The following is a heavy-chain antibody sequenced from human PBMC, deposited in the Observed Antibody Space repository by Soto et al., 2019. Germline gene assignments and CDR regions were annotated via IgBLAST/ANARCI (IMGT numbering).Heavy chain of an antibody. D-gene: IGHD6-19*01. V-gene: IGHV3-23*01. CDR2: VSGGGDIT. CDR3: ATAHCSGWSMPNAFDI. CDR1: GLTFSTYA. Sequence: EVQLLESGGGLVQPGGSLRLSCAASGLTFSTYAMTWVRQAPGKGLEWVSGVSGGGDITYYADSVKGRFTISRENSKKTGYLPMNSRRVEDTAVYYGATAHCSGWSMPNAFDIWGQGTMVTVSS. J-gene: IGHJ3*02.